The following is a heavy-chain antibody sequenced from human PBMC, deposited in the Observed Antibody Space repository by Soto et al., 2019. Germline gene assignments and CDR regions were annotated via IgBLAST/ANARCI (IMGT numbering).Heavy chain of an antibody. CDR1: GFTFSSYG. CDR3: ARDGAYYDFWSGYQPGYYSYGMDV. J-gene: IGHJ6*02. V-gene: IGHV3-33*01. Sequence: PGGSLRLSCAASGFTFSSYGMHWVRQAPGKGLEWVAVIWYDGSNKYYADSVKGRFTISRDNSKNTLYLQMNSLRAEDTAVYYCARDGAYYDFWSGYQPGYYSYGMDVWGQGITVTVSS. D-gene: IGHD3-3*01. CDR2: IWYDGSNK.